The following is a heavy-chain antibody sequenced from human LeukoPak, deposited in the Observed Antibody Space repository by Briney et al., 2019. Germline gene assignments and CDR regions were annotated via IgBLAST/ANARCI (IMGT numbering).Heavy chain of an antibody. Sequence: ASVKVSCKASGYTFTSYAMNWVRQAPGQGLEWMGWINTNTGNPTYAQGFTGRFVFSLDTSVSTAYLQISSLKAEDTAVYYCARGVTTVTTRLPWGDYYYYMDVWGKGTTVTVSS. J-gene: IGHJ6*03. CDR3: ARGVTTVTTRLPWGDYYYYMDV. D-gene: IGHD4-11*01. V-gene: IGHV7-4-1*02. CDR2: INTNTGNP. CDR1: GYTFTSYA.